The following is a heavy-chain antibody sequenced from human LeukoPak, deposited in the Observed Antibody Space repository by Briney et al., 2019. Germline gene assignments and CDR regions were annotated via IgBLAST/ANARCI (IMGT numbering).Heavy chain of an antibody. Sequence: SETLSLTCAVSGGSISSSNWWSWVRQPLGKGLEWIGEIYHSGSTNYNPSLKSRVTISVDKSKNQFSLKLSSVTAADTAVYYCARETKGDFWSGSNAFDIWGQGTMVTVSS. V-gene: IGHV4-4*02. D-gene: IGHD3-3*01. CDR2: IYHSGST. CDR1: GGSISSSNW. CDR3: ARETKGDFWSGSNAFDI. J-gene: IGHJ3*02.